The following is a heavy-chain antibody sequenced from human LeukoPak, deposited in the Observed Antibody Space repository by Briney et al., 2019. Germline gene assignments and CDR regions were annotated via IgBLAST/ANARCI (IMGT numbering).Heavy chain of an antibody. D-gene: IGHD2-21*01. CDR1: GYTFTGYY. CDR2: INPNSGGT. V-gene: IGHV1-2*02. CDR3: ARDREDCGGDCYFGISYPDY. J-gene: IGHJ4*02. Sequence: ASVKVSCKASGYTFTGYYMHWVRQAPGQGLEWMGWINPNSGGTNYAQKFQGRVTMTRDTSISTAYMELSRLRSDDTAVYYCARDREDCGGDCYFGISYPDYWGQGTLVTVSS.